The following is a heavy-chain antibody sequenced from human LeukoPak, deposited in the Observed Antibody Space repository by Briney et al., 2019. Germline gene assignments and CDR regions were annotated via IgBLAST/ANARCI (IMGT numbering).Heavy chain of an antibody. J-gene: IGHJ6*03. V-gene: IGHV4-30-2*01. CDR2: IYHSGST. Sequence: PSETLSLTCTVSGGSISSGGYYWSWIRQPPGKGLEWIGYIYHSGSTYYNPSLESRVTISVDRSKNQFSLKLSSVTAADTAVYYCARDPPYYMDVWGKGTTVTVSS. CDR1: GGSISSGGYY. CDR3: ARDPPYYMDV.